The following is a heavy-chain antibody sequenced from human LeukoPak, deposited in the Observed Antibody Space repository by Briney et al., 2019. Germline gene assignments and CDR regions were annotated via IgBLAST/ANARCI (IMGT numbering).Heavy chain of an antibody. CDR2: IYDSGAT. D-gene: IGHD4-17*01. CDR3: ARRGDYGDYPFDY. J-gene: IGHJ4*02. Sequence: PSETLSLTCAVSDGSITISNWWNWVRQAPGKGLEWIGEIYDSGATNYSPSLKSRVTMSMNSSKNQFSLKLTSVTAADTAVYYCARRGDYGDYPFDYWGQGILVTVSS. V-gene: IGHV4-4*02. CDR1: DGSITISNW.